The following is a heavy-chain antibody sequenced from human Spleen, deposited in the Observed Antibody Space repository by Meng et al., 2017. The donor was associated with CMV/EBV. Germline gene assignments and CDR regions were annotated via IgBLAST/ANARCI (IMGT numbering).Heavy chain of an antibody. V-gene: IGHV1-69*02. CDR1: GGDFNTQT. J-gene: IGHJ5*02. CDR3: AKVSGSGWFDP. D-gene: IGHD3-10*01. Sequence: SCKTSGGDFNTQTISWMRQAPGQGLEWMGRITPILDVADYAQTLQGRVTITADKSTSTAYMQLSSLRSEDTAIYYCAKVSGSGWFDPWGQGTLVTVSS. CDR2: ITPILDVA.